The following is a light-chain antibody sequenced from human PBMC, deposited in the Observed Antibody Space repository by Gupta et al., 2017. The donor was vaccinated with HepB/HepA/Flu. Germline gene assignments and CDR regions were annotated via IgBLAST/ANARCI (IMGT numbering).Light chain of an antibody. Sequence: EIVLTQSPDTLSLSPGERATLSCRASQSVTNSLTWYQQKPGQAPRLLIHDTSNRATGVPARFSGSGSGTDFALTISSLEPGDFAVYYCQQRYTFGQGTRLDI. CDR2: DTS. V-gene: IGKV3-11*01. CDR1: QSVTNS. J-gene: IGKJ5*01. CDR3: QQRYT.